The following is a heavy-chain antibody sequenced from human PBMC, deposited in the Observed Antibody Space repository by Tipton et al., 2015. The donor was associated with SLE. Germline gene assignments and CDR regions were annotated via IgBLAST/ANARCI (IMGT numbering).Heavy chain of an antibody. CDR2: INHSGST. J-gene: IGHJ1*01. Sequence: TLSLTCAVSGYSISSGYYWGWIRQPPGKRLEWIGEINHSGSTNYNPSLKSRVTISVDPSKNQFSLKLNSVTAADTAVYYCARALRGNRNFQHWGQGTLVTVSS. CDR3: ARALRGNRNFQH. CDR1: GYSISSGYY. D-gene: IGHD1-14*01. V-gene: IGHV4-38-2*01.